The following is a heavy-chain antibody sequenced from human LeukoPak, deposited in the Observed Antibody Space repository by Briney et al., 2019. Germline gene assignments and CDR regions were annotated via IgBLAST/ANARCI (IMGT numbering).Heavy chain of an antibody. Sequence: PSETLSLTCTVSGGSISSYYWSWIRQPPGKGLEWIGYIYTSGSTNYNPSLKSRVTISVDTSKNQFSLKLSSVTAADTAVYYCARHGLELELPYFDYWGQGTLVTVSS. CDR1: GGSISSYY. CDR2: IYTSGST. D-gene: IGHD1-7*01. J-gene: IGHJ4*02. V-gene: IGHV4-4*09. CDR3: ARHGLELELPYFDY.